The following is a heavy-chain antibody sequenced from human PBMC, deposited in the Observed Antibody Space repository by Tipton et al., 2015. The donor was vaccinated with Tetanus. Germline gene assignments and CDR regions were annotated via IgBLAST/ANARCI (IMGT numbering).Heavy chain of an antibody. Sequence: SLRLSCAASGFTFSTYSMNWVRQAPGKGLQWVSSISLSSTYIDYADSVQGRFTISRDNAKNSLYLQMNSLRAEDTAVYYCARQDKQFVGDYDAMDVWGQGTTVIVSS. CDR1: GFTFSTYS. D-gene: IGHD2-21*01. CDR3: ARQDKQFVGDYDAMDV. CDR2: ISLSSTYI. J-gene: IGHJ6*02. V-gene: IGHV3-21*01.